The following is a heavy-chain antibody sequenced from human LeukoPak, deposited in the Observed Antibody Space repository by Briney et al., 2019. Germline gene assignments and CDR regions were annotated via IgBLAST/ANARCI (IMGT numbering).Heavy chain of an antibody. CDR3: ARGAHSGSYQSDHPFDY. V-gene: IGHV1-8*01. J-gene: IGHJ4*02. CDR1: GYTFTSYD. D-gene: IGHD1-26*01. Sequence: ASVKVSCKASGYTFTSYDINWVRQATGQGLEWMGWMNPNSGNTGYAQKFQGRVTMTRNTSISTAYMELSSLRSEDTAVYYCARGAHSGSYQSDHPFDYWGQGTLVTVSS. CDR2: MNPNSGNT.